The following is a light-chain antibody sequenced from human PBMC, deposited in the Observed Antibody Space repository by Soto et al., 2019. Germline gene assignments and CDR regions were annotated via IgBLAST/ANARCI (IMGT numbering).Light chain of an antibody. CDR3: QQYGSSPRT. J-gene: IGKJ5*01. V-gene: IGKV3-20*01. CDR2: GAS. CDR1: QSVSSSY. Sequence: EIVLTQSPGTRSLSPGERATLSSRVSQSVSSSYLAWYQQKPGQAPRLLIYGASSRATGIPDRFSGSGSGTDFTLTISRLEPEDFAVYYCQQYGSSPRTFGQGTRLEIK.